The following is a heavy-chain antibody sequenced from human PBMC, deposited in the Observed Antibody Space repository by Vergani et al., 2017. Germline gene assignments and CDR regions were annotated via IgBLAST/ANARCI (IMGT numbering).Heavy chain of an antibody. V-gene: IGHV3-66*02. Sequence: EVQLLESGGGLVQPGGSLRLSCAASGFTVSSNYMSWVRQAPGKGLEWVSVIYSGGSTYYADSVKGRFTISRDNSKNTLYLQMNSLRAEDTAVYYCARYSSGWRDSRYLDYWGQGTLVTVSS. CDR3: ARYSSGWRDSRYLDY. J-gene: IGHJ4*02. D-gene: IGHD6-19*01. CDR1: GFTVSSNY. CDR2: IYSGGST.